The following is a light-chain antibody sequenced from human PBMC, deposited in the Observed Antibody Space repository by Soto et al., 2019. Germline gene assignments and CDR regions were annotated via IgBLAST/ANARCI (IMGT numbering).Light chain of an antibody. J-gene: IGKJ5*01. V-gene: IGKV3-11*01. CDR1: QSVSSY. Sequence: EIVLTQSPATLSLSTGERAILSCRASQSVSSYLALYQQKPGQAPRLLIYDASNRDTGIPDRFSGSGSGTDFTLTISSLEPEDFAVYYCQQRSNWPPITFGQGTRLEIK. CDR3: QQRSNWPPIT. CDR2: DAS.